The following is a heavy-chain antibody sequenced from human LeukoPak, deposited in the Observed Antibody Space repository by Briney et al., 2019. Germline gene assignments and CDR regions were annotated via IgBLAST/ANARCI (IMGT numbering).Heavy chain of an antibody. CDR3: ARDQAVADNNWFDS. Sequence: PSQTLSLTCTVSGGSISSGNDYWGWLRQPAGKGLEWIVRIFTSGSTKYNPPPKSRVTISADTSKNQFSLKLSSVTAADTAVYYCARDQAVADNNWFDSWGQGTLVTVSS. CDR1: GGSISSGNDY. D-gene: IGHD6-19*01. J-gene: IGHJ5*01. CDR2: IFTSGST. V-gene: IGHV4-61*02.